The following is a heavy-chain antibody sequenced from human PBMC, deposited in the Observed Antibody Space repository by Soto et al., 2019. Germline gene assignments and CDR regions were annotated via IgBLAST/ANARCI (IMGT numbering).Heavy chain of an antibody. CDR1: GYTFTNNW. V-gene: IGHV5-51*01. CDR3: ARRHSSACVDY. J-gene: IGHJ4*02. D-gene: IGHD6-19*01. Sequence: GESLKISCKASGYTFTNNWIGWVRQMPGKGLEWIGIIYPGDSDTRYSPSFQGQVTISADKSITTAYLQWGSLKASDTAMYYCARRHSSACVDYWGQGMLVTVSS. CDR2: IYPGDSDT.